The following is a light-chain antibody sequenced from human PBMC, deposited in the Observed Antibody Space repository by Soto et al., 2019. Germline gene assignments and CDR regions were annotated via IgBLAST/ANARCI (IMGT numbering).Light chain of an antibody. Sequence: LDQSPATLSAKVGDSVRMSVRASQSISPWLAWYQQKPGKAPKLLIYAASSLQSGVPSRFRGSGSGTDFTLTISSLQPEDFAVYYCQQSYSTPTFGQGTLLEVK. J-gene: IGKJ5*01. CDR3: QQSYSTPT. CDR2: AAS. V-gene: IGKV1-39*01. CDR1: QSISPW.